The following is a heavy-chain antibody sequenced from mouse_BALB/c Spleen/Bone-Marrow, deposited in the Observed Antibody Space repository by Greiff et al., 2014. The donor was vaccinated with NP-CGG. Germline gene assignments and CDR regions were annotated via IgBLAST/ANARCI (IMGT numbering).Heavy chain of an antibody. CDR1: GYSFTSYT. CDR3: ARPYGNYVYY. D-gene: IGHD2-10*02. J-gene: IGHJ2*01. Sequence: QVQLQQSAAELARPGASVKMSCKASGYSFTSYTMHWVKQRPGQGLEWIGYINPSSGYNEYNQKFKDKTTLTADKSSSTAYMQLGSLTSEDSAVYYCARPYGNYVYYWGQGTTLTVSS. CDR2: INPSSGYN. V-gene: IGHV1-4*02.